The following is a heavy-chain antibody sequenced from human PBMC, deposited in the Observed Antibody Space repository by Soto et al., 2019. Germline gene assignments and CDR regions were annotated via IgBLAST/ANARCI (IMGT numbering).Heavy chain of an antibody. V-gene: IGHV4-61*01. CDR3: ARESMVRGVIGY. Sequence: SETLSLTCAVSGGSVSSGSYYWSWIRQPPGKGLEWIGFIYYSGSINYNPSLKSRVTISVDTSKNQFSLKLTSVTAADTAVYYCARESMVRGVIGYWGQGTLVTVSS. D-gene: IGHD3-10*01. J-gene: IGHJ4*02. CDR2: IYYSGSI. CDR1: GGSVSSGSYY.